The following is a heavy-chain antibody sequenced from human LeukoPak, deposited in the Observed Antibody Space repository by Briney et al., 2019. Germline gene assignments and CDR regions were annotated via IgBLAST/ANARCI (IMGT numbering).Heavy chain of an antibody. V-gene: IGHV1-58*02. D-gene: IGHD2-8*01. Sequence: SVKVSCKASGCTFTSSAMQWVRQARGQRLEWIGWIVVGSGNTNYAQKFQERVTLTRDMSTSTAYMELSSLRSEDTAVYYCAANLKGYCTNGVCGFDYWGQGTLVTVSS. CDR3: AANLKGYCTNGVCGFDY. CDR2: IVVGSGNT. J-gene: IGHJ4*02. CDR1: GCTFTSSA.